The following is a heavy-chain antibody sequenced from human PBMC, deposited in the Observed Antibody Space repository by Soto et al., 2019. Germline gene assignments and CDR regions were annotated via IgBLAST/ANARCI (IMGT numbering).Heavy chain of an antibody. CDR3: ARYWHSYSLNYYRGMDV. J-gene: IGHJ6*02. CDR2: IYPVDSDT. CDR1: GYNFATDW. D-gene: IGHD5-18*01. Sequence: PGESLKISCKGSGYNFATDWIGWVRQMPGKGLEWMGIIYPVDSDTRYSPSFQGQATISADKSISTAYLQWSSLKASDTAMYYCARYWHSYSLNYYRGMDVWGQGTTVTVSS. V-gene: IGHV5-51*01.